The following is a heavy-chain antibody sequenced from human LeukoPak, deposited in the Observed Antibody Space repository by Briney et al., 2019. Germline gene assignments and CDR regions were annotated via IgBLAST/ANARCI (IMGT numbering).Heavy chain of an antibody. CDR2: INGSGGST. CDR3: AREKKTEWTTGAFDM. V-gene: IGHV3-23*01. CDR1: GFTLRSYA. J-gene: IGHJ3*02. D-gene: IGHD3-3*01. Sequence: PGGSLRLPCAASGFTLRSYAMRWVRQAPGKGLEWVSAINGSGGSTYYADSVKGRFTISRDKSKNTLYLQMNSLRAEDTAVYYCAREKKTEWTTGAFDMWGQGTMVIVSS.